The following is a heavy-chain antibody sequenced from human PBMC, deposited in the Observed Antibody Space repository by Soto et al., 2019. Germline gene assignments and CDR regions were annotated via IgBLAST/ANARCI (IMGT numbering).Heavy chain of an antibody. CDR3: ATTSWVGDSSGWYSWYFDL. D-gene: IGHD6-19*01. CDR1: GYTLTELS. CDR2: FDPEDGET. V-gene: IGHV1-24*01. Sequence: QVQLVQSGAEVKKPGVSVKVSCKVSGYTLTELSMHWVRQAPGKGLEWMGGFDPEDGETIYAQKFQGRVTMTEDTSTDTAYMELSSLRSEDTAVYYCATTSWVGDSSGWYSWYFDLWGRGTLVTVSS. J-gene: IGHJ2*01.